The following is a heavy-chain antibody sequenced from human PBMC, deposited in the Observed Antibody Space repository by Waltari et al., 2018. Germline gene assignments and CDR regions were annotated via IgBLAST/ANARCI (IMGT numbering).Heavy chain of an antibody. CDR1: GGSISSSTW. V-gene: IGHV4-4*02. J-gene: IGHJ4*02. CDR2: ISHRGST. CDR3: AGTGSSSARVQY. Sequence: QVQLQESGPGLVKPAGTLSLTCAVSGGSISSSTWWSWVRQPPGKGLEWSGEISHRGSTTYSPSHKMRVAIPVDESKNQFSLKVSSVTAADTAVYYCAGTGSSSARVQYWGQGTLVTVSS. D-gene: IGHD6-6*01.